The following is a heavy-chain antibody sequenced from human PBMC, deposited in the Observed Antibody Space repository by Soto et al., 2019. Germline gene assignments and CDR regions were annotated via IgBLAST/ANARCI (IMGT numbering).Heavy chain of an antibody. CDR2: FFIGGNT. CDR3: ARYSSGWYHLDD. V-gene: IGHV4-39*07. J-gene: IGHJ4*02. Sequence: SETLSLTCSVSGGSITGGSISRTTYYWGWMRQPPGKGLEWIASFFIGGNTYYNPSLKSRVTTSVDTSKNQFSLKLSSVTAADTAVYDCARYSSGWYHLDDWGQGTLVPVAS. D-gene: IGHD6-19*01. CDR1: GGSISRTTYY.